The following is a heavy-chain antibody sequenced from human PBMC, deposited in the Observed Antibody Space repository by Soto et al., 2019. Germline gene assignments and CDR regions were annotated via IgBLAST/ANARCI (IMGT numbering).Heavy chain of an antibody. Sequence: EEQLVESGGGLIQPGGSLRLSCAASGFSVSDTYMGWVRQGPGQGLEWVSVIYRDGTTYDTDSLKGRITVSRDNAKNTVYLQLSSLRGEDTAVYYCARLEFYYDDSGQSTLRYFDLWGRGALVTVSS. J-gene: IGHJ2*01. CDR1: GFSVSDTY. D-gene: IGHD3-16*01. V-gene: IGHV3-53*01. CDR3: ARLEFYYDDSGQSTLRYFDL. CDR2: IYRDGTT.